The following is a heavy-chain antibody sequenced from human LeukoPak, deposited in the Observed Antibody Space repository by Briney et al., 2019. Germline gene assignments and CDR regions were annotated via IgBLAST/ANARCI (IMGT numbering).Heavy chain of an antibody. D-gene: IGHD2-2*01. V-gene: IGHV3-21*01. J-gene: IGHJ6*03. CDR1: GFTFSSYS. CDR2: ISSSSSYI. Sequence: GGSLRLSCAASGFTFSSYSMNWVRQAPGKGLEWVSSISSSSSYIYYADSVKGRFTISRDNAKNSLYLQMNSLRAEDTAVYCCARDSRDIVVVPAATSVHYYYYMDVWGKGTTVTVSS. CDR3: ARDSRDIVVVPAATSVHYYYYMDV.